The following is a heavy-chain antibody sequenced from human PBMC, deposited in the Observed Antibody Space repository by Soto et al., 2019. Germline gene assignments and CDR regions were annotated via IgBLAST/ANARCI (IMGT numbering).Heavy chain of an antibody. CDR3: VKNSGWFNT. D-gene: IGHD3-10*01. V-gene: IGHV3-23*01. CDR2: IDGSGGIT. J-gene: IGHJ5*02. CDR1: GFTFGTTD. Sequence: GGSLRLSCAASGFTFGTTDMSWVRQAPGEGLEWVSTIDGSGGITYYADSVKGRFTISRDNSRNTVYLQMDSLRGDDTALYYCVKNSGWFNTWGQGALVTVSS.